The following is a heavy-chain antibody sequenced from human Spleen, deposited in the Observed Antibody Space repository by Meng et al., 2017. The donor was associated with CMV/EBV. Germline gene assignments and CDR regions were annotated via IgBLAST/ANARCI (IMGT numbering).Heavy chain of an antibody. CDR3: SRDHGYCSSTSCYTHLDY. Sequence: GESLKISCAASGFTFSSYSMNWVRQAPGKGLEWVGFIRSKAYGGTTEYAASVKGRFTISRDDSKSIAYLQMNSLKTEDTAVYYCSRDHGYCSSTSCYTHLDYWGQGTLVTVSS. CDR2: IRSKAYGGTT. D-gene: IGHD2-2*02. V-gene: IGHV3-49*04. CDR1: GFTFSSYS. J-gene: IGHJ4*02.